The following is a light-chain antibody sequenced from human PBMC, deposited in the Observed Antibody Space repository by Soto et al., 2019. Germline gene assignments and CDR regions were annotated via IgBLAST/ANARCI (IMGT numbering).Light chain of an antibody. CDR1: QGISSY. CDR3: QQLNSYPRGGG. CDR2: AAS. J-gene: IGKJ4*02. V-gene: IGKV1-9*01. Sequence: DIQLTQSPSFLSASVGDRVTITCRASQGISSYLAWYQQKPGKAPKLLIYAASTLQSGVPSRFSGSGSGTEFTLTISSLQPEDFATYYCQQLNSYPRGGGFGGGTKVEIK.